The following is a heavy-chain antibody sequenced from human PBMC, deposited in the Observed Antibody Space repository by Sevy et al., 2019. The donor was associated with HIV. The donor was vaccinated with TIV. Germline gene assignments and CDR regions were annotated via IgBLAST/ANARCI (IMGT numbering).Heavy chain of an antibody. Sequence: GGSLRLSCAASGFTFDYYAMHWVRHAPGKGLEWVSGLSWSSSNIAYVDSVKGRLTISRDNSKKSLYLQMNSLTPEDTALYYCAKANYYDVLKPWGQGTLVTVSS. D-gene: IGHD3-22*01. CDR1: GFTFDYYA. CDR3: AKANYYDVLKP. V-gene: IGHV3-9*01. CDR2: LSWSSSNI. J-gene: IGHJ4*02.